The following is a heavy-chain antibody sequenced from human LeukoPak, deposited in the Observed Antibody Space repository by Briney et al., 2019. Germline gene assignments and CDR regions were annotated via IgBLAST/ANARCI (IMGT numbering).Heavy chain of an antibody. J-gene: IGHJ6*02. CDR2: INPNSGCT. V-gene: IGHV1-2*02. D-gene: IGHD3-22*01. Sequence: ASVKVSCTASGYTFTGHYMRWVRQAPGQGLEWMGWINPNSGCTNYAQKFQGRVTMTRDTSISTAYMELSRLTSDDTAVYYCARDSPPAHDYYDCSGYYFNYYYYGMDVWGQGTTVTVSS. CDR1: GYTFTGHY. CDR3: ARDSPPAHDYYDCSGYYFNYYYYGMDV.